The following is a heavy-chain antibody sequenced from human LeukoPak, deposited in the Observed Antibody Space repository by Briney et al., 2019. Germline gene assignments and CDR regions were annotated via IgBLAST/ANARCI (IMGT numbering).Heavy chain of an antibody. J-gene: IGHJ4*02. Sequence: SETLSHTCAVYGGSFSGYYWSWIRQPPGKGLEWIGEINHSGSTNYNPSLKSRVTISVDTSKNQFSLKLSSVTAADTAVYYCARDRIVGAIFDYWGQGTLVTVSS. CDR1: GGSFSGYY. CDR3: ARDRIVGAIFDY. D-gene: IGHD1-26*01. V-gene: IGHV4-34*01. CDR2: INHSGST.